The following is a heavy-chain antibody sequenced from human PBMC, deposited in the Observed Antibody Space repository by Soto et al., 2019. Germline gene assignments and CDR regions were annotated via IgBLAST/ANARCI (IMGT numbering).Heavy chain of an antibody. CDR3: AISLGDYVFWSGYHYYYYYGMDV. J-gene: IGHJ6*02. D-gene: IGHD3-3*01. CDR2: ISYDGSNK. CDR1: GFTFSSYG. V-gene: IGHV3-30*03. Sequence: QPGGSLRLSCAASGFTFSSYGMHWVRQAPGKGLEWVAVISYDGSNKYYAESVKGRFTISRDNSKNTLYLQMNSLRAEDTVVYYCAISLGDYVFWSGYHYYYYYGMDVWGQGTTVTVSS.